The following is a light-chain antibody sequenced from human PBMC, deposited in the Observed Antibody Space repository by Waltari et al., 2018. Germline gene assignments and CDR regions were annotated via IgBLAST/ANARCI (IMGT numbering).Light chain of an antibody. CDR3: NSYTFSNTWV. J-gene: IGLJ3*02. Sequence: QSALTQPASVSGSPGPSITISCTGTIRDIGDYNYVSWYQQYPGKAPTLIIFDVNKRSSGVSNRFSGSKSGNTASLTISGLQAEDEADYYCNSYTFSNTWVFGGGTKLTVL. CDR2: DVN. CDR1: IRDIGDYNY. V-gene: IGLV2-14*01.